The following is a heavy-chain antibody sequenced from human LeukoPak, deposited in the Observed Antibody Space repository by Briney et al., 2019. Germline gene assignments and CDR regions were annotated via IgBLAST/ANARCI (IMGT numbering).Heavy chain of an antibody. CDR2: ISSSSGYK. D-gene: IGHD6-6*01. CDR1: GFTFSSYS. CDR3: ARTSGESTAALRAPFDY. V-gene: IGHV3-21*01. Sequence: GGSLRLSCAVSGFTFSSYSMTWVRQAPGKGLEWVSSISSSSGYKYYADSVKGRFTISRDNAKDSLYLQMDSLRAEDAAVYYCARTSGESTAALRAPFDYWGQGTLATVSS. J-gene: IGHJ4*02.